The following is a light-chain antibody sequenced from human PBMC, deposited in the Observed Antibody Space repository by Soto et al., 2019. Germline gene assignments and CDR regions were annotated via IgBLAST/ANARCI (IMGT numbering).Light chain of an antibody. Sequence: EIVLTQSPGTLSLSPGERATLSCRASQSISSSYLAWYQQRPGQAPRLLIFGASYRATGIPDRFSGSGSGTDFTITISRLKPEDFAVYYCQQYSSSPQAFTFGPGTKVDSK. CDR1: QSISSSY. V-gene: IGKV3-20*01. J-gene: IGKJ3*01. CDR2: GAS. CDR3: QQYSSSPQAFT.